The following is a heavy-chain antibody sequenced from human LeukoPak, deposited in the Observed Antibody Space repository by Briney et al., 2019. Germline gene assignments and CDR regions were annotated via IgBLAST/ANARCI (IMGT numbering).Heavy chain of an antibody. J-gene: IGHJ4*02. V-gene: IGHV3-74*01. Sequence: QAGGSLRLSCAATGFTFSSYWMHWVRQAPGKGLVWVSRINGDGSSTSYADSVKGRFTFSRDNAKNTLYLQMNSLRAEDTAVYYCARSATGGYFGYWGQGTLVTVSS. CDR2: INGDGSST. CDR3: ARSATGGYFGY. CDR1: GFTFSSYW. D-gene: IGHD2-15*01.